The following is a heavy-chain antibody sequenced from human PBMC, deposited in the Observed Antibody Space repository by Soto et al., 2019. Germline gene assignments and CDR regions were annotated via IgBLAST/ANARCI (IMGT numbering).Heavy chain of an antibody. V-gene: IGHV1-69*01. Sequence: KVSCKASGGTFSSYAISWVRQAPVQGLEWMGGIIPIFGTANYAQKFQGRVTITADESTSTAYMELSSLRSEDTAVYYCARVQYYDSSGYYYWFYPWGQGTLVTVSS. J-gene: IGHJ5*02. CDR1: GGTFSSYA. CDR2: IIPIFGTA. CDR3: ARVQYYDSSGYYYWFYP. D-gene: IGHD3-22*01.